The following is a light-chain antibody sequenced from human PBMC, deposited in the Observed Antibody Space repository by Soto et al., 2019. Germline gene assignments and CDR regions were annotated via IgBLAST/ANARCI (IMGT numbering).Light chain of an antibody. Sequence: DIVMTQSPDSLAVSLGERATINCKSSQSVLYSSNNKNYLAWYQQKPGQPPKLLIYWASTRESGVPDRFSGSGSGTDFTLNISSLQAEDVAVYYCQQYFTSPFTVGHGTRVAIK. CDR1: QSVLYSSNNKNY. V-gene: IGKV4-1*01. CDR3: QQYFTSPFT. J-gene: IGKJ3*01. CDR2: WAS.